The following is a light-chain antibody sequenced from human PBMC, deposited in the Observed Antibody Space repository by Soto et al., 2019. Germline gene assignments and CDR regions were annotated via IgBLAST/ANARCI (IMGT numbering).Light chain of an antibody. Sequence: QSALTQPASVSASPGQSITISCTGISSDLGSHNFVSWYQQHPGKAPKLIISDVSNRPSGVSNRFSGSKSGNTASLTLSGLQAEYEADYYCSSYIPSASVMFGGGTKLTVL. V-gene: IGLV2-14*03. J-gene: IGLJ3*02. CDR1: SSDLGSHNF. CDR3: SSYIPSASVM. CDR2: DVS.